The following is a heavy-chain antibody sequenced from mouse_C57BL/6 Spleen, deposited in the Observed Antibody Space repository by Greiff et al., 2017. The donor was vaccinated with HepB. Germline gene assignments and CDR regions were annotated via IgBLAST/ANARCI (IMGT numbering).Heavy chain of an antibody. D-gene: IGHD2-4*01. Sequence: QVQLQQSGAELARPGASVKLSCKASGYTFTSYGISWVKQRTGQGLEWIGEIYPRSGNTYYNEKFKGKATLTADKSSSTAYMELRSLTSEDSAVYFCARNDYDEDAMDYWCQGTSVTVSS. CDR3: ARNDYDEDAMDY. CDR1: GYTFTSYG. V-gene: IGHV1-81*01. CDR2: IYPRSGNT. J-gene: IGHJ4*01.